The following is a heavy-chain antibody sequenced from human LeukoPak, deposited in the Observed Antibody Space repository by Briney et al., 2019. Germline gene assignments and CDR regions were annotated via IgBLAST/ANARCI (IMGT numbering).Heavy chain of an antibody. Sequence: SETLSLTCTVSGGSISSGGYYWSWIRRHPGEGLEWIGYIYYSGSTYYNPSLKSRVTISVDTSKNQFSLKLSSVTAADTAVYYCARGDCSSTSCYVFDYWGQGTLVTVSS. J-gene: IGHJ4*02. CDR1: GGSISSGGYY. D-gene: IGHD2-2*01. CDR3: ARGDCSSTSCYVFDY. CDR2: IYYSGST. V-gene: IGHV4-31*03.